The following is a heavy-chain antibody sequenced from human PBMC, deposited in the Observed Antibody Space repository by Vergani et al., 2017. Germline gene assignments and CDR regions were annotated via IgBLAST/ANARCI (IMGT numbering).Heavy chain of an antibody. CDR2: INHSGST. V-gene: IGHV4-34*01. CDR1: GGSFSGYY. J-gene: IGHJ6*02. Sequence: QVQLQQWGAGLLKPSETLSLTCAVYGGSFSGYYWSWIRQPPGKGLEWIGEINHSGSTNYNPSLKSRVTISVDTSKNQFSLKLSSVTAADTAVYYCARAIFDSSGWYYYYGMDVWGQGTTVTVSS. D-gene: IGHD6-19*01. CDR3: ARAIFDSSGWYYYYGMDV.